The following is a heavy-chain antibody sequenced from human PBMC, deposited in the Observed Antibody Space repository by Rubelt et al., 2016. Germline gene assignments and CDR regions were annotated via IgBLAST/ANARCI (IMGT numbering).Heavy chain of an antibody. D-gene: IGHD2-15*01. J-gene: IGHJ4*02. V-gene: IGHV4-4*02. CDR3: ARTGYCSGGTCYSVVDY. Sequence: QVQLQESGPGLVKTSGTVSLTCAVSGGSISSGNWWSWVRQPPGKGLEWIGEIYHSGSTNYNPSLKSRVTISVDNSKNQFSLKLSSGTAADTAVYYCARTGYCSGGTCYSVVDYWGQGTLVTVSS. CDR1: GGSISSGNW. CDR2: IYHSGST.